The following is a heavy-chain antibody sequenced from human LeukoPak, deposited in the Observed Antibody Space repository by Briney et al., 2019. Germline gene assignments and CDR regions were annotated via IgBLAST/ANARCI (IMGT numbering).Heavy chain of an antibody. V-gene: IGHV1-3*01. Sequence: EASVKVSCKASGYTYTSYAMHWVRQAPGQRLEWMGWINAGNGNTKYSQKFQGRVTITRDTSASTAYMELSSLRSEDTAVYYCARWERYSSGWYKTGTGQFNAFDIWGQGTMVTVSS. D-gene: IGHD6-19*01. CDR1: GYTYTSYA. J-gene: IGHJ3*02. CDR2: INAGNGNT. CDR3: ARWERYSSGWYKTGTGQFNAFDI.